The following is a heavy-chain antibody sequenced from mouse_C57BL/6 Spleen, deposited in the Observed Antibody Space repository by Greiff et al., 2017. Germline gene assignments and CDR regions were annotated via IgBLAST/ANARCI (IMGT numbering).Heavy chain of an antibody. D-gene: IGHD1-1*01. CDR2: ISDGGSYT. Sequence: EVMLVESGGGLVKPGGSLKLSCAASGFTFSSYAMSWVRQTPEKRLEWVATISDGGSYTYYPDNVKGRFTISRDNAKNNLYLQMSHLKSEDTAMYYCARDAYYYGSPFAYWGQGTLVTVSA. CDR3: ARDAYYYGSPFAY. V-gene: IGHV5-4*01. CDR1: GFTFSSYA. J-gene: IGHJ3*01.